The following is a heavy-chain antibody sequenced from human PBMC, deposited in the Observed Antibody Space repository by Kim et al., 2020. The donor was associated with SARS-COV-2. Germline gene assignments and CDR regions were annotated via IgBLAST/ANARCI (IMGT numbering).Heavy chain of an antibody. CDR1: GGSFSGYY. CDR2: INHSGST. J-gene: IGHJ4*02. Sequence: SETLSLTCAVYGGSFSGYYWSWIRQPPGKGLEWIGEINHSGSTNYNPSLKSRVTISVDTSKNQFSLKLSSVTAADTAVYYCAADYDILTGYYTFDYWGQGTLVTVSS. V-gene: IGHV4-34*01. CDR3: AADYDILTGYYTFDY. D-gene: IGHD3-9*01.